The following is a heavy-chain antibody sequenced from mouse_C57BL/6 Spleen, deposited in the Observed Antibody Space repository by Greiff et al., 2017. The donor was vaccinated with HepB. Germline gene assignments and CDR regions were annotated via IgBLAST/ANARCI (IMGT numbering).Heavy chain of an antibody. V-gene: IGHV14-4*01. J-gene: IGHJ3*01. CDR3: TTCSWFAY. Sequence: EVQLQQSGAELVRPGASVKLSCTASGFNIKDDYMHWVKQRPEQGLEWIGWIDPENGDTKYASKFQGKATITADTSSNTASLQLSSLTSEETAVYYCTTCSWFAYWGQGTLVTVSA. CDR1: GFNIKDDY. CDR2: IDPENGDT.